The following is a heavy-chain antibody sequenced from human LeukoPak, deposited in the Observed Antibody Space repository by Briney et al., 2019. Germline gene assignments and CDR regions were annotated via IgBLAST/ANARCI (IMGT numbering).Heavy chain of an antibody. CDR1: GFTFSSYA. CDR2: ISGSGGST. D-gene: IGHD2-8*01. Sequence: PGGSLRLSCAASGFTFSSYAMSWVRQAPGKGLEWVSAISGSGGSTYYADSVKGRFTISRDNSKNTLYLQMGSLRPEDMAVYFCARVATNDGRNAFDVWGQGTMVTVSS. J-gene: IGHJ3*01. V-gene: IGHV3-23*01. CDR3: ARVATNDGRNAFDV.